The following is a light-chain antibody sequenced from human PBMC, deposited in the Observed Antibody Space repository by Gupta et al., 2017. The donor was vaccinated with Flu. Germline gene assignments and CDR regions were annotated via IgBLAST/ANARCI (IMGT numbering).Light chain of an antibody. CDR3: QQYNMNPKT. CDR2: KAS. CDR1: QTVNSW. V-gene: IGKV1-5*03. J-gene: IGKJ1*01. Sequence: DIQLTQSPSTLPASVGDRVTLTCRASQTVNSWLAWYQQKPGKAPKLLIYKASTLHTGVSSRFSGSGSGTEFTLTISALQPDDFATYYCQQYNMNPKTFGPGTKVEI.